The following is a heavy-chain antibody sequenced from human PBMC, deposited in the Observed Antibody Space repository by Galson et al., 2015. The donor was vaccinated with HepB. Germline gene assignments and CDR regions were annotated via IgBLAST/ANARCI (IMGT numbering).Heavy chain of an antibody. CDR3: ARSNSSRTQHFDY. V-gene: IGHV5-51*01. CDR2: TNPGDSDT. D-gene: IGHD6-13*01. Sequence: QSGAEVKKPGESLKISCEGFGYRFSNYWIGWVRQMPGKGLEWMGITNPGDSDTRYSPSFQGQVTMSADKSISTAYLQWSSLKASDTAMYYCARSNSSRTQHFDYWGQRTLVTVSS. CDR1: GYRFSNYW. J-gene: IGHJ4*02.